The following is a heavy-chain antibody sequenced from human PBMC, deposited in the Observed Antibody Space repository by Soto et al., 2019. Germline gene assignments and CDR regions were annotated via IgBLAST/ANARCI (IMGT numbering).Heavy chain of an antibody. J-gene: IGHJ6*02. CDR1: GFTFSSYA. D-gene: IGHD6-13*01. CDR3: ATGVSYSSSWYRYYYYGMDV. Sequence: GGSLRLSCAASGFTFSSYAMHWVRQAPGKGLEWVAVISYDGSNKYYADSVKGRFTISRDNSKNTLYLQMNSLRAEDTAVYYCATGVSYSSSWYRYYYYGMDVWGQGTTVTVSS. CDR2: ISYDGSNK. V-gene: IGHV3-30-3*01.